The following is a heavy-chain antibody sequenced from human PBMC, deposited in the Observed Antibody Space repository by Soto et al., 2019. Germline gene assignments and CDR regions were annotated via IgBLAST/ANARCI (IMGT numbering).Heavy chain of an antibody. CDR2: ISYSGST. CDR3: AREGLITGTTYYYYGMDV. V-gene: IGHV4-59*01. Sequence: SETLSLTCTVSGDSISSFYRSWIRQPPGKGLEWIGYISYSGSTNYNPSLKSRVTISVDTSKNQFSLKLSSVTAADTAVYYCAREGLITGTTYYYYGMDVWGQGTTVTVSS. D-gene: IGHD1-7*01. J-gene: IGHJ6*02. CDR1: GDSISSFY.